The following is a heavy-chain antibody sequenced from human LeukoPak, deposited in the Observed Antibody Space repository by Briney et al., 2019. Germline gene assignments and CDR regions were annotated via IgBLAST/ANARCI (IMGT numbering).Heavy chain of an antibody. CDR1: GGSISSGSYY. V-gene: IGHV4-61*02. CDR2: IYTSGST. D-gene: IGHD6-13*01. Sequence: PSQTLSLTCTVFGGSISSGSYYWRWIRQPAGKGLEWIGRIYTSGSTNYNPSLKSRVTISVDTSKNQFSLKLSSVTAADTAVYYCARVAAGTDYWGQGTLVTVSS. J-gene: IGHJ4*02. CDR3: ARVAAGTDY.